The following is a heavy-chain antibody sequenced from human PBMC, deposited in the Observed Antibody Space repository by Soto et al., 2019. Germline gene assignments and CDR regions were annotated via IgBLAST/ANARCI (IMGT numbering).Heavy chain of an antibody. J-gene: IGHJ4*02. Sequence: QVPLVQSGAEVKKPGSSVKVSCKASGGTFSSYAISWVRQAPGQGLEWMGGIIPIFGTANYAQKFQGRVTITADESTSTAYMELSSLRSEDTAVDYCARPQKHYYDSSGYYSFDYWGQGTLFTVSS. CDR2: IIPIFGTA. D-gene: IGHD3-22*01. CDR3: ARPQKHYYDSSGYYSFDY. CDR1: GGTFSSYA. V-gene: IGHV1-69*01.